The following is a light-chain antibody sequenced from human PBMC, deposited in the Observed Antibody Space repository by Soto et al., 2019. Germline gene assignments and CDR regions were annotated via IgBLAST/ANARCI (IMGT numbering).Light chain of an antibody. CDR3: QSYVTSLSGAWV. CDR1: PSNIGAGFD. CDR2: GTT. Sequence: QSVLTQPPSVSGAPGQRITISCTGSPSNIGAGFDVHWYQQIPGTAPKLLIYGTTSRPSGVPDRFSGSQSGTSASLAITGLQAGDEADYYCQSYVTSLSGAWVFGGGTKLTVL. J-gene: IGLJ3*02. V-gene: IGLV1-40*01.